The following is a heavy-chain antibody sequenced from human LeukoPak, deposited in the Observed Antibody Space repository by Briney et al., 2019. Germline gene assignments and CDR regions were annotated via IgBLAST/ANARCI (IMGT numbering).Heavy chain of an antibody. CDR3: AREGSGLSAFDY. D-gene: IGHD5-12*01. CDR1: GGSISSYY. Sequence: SETLSLTRTVSGGSISSYYWSWIRQPPGKGLEWIGYIYYSGSTNYNPSLKSRVTISVDTSKNQFSLKLSSVTAADTAVYYCAREGSGLSAFDYWGQGTLVTVSS. V-gene: IGHV4-59*01. J-gene: IGHJ4*02. CDR2: IYYSGST.